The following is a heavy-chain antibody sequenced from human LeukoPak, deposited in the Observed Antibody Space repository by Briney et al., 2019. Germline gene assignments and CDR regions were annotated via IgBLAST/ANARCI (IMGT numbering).Heavy chain of an antibody. CDR3: ASRNYYDRDLYYFDY. CDR2: INTSTGNP. J-gene: IGHJ4*02. V-gene: IGHV7-4-1*02. Sequence: ASVKVSCKASGYTFTSYAMNWVRQAPGQGLEWMGWINTSTGNPTYAQGFTGRFVFPLDTSVSTAYLQISSLKAEDTAVYYCASRNYYDRDLYYFDYWGQGTLVTVSS. D-gene: IGHD3-22*01. CDR1: GYTFTSYA.